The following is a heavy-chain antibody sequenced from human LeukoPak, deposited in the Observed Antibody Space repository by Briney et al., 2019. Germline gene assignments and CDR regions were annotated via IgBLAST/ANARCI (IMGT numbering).Heavy chain of an antibody. Sequence: GGSLRLSRAASGFTFSTYSMNWVRQAPGKGLEWVSSITSSRIYIYYADSVKGRFTISRDNAKNSLYLQMNSLRAEDTAVYYCAELGITMIGGVWGKGTTVTISS. J-gene: IGHJ6*04. CDR1: GFTFSTYS. CDR3: AELGITMIGGV. CDR2: ITSSRIYI. D-gene: IGHD3-10*02. V-gene: IGHV3-21*01.